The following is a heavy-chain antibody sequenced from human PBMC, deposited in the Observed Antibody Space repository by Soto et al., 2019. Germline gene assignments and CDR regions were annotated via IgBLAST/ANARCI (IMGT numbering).Heavy chain of an antibody. Sequence: QVQLVQSGAEVKKPGSSVKVSCKASGGTFSSYAISWVRQAPGPGLEWMGGIIPIFGTANYAQKFQGRVTISEDEATSTAYMERSSLRSEDTAVYYCARGFVTTVTTVYYVMAVWGQGTTVTVSS. D-gene: IGHD4-4*01. CDR2: IIPIFGTA. V-gene: IGHV1-69*01. J-gene: IGHJ6*02. CDR3: ARGFVTTVTTVYYVMAV. CDR1: GGTFSSYA.